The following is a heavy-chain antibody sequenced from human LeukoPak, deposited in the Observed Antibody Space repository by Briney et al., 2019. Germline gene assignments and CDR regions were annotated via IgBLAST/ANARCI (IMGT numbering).Heavy chain of an antibody. J-gene: IGHJ4*02. CDR1: GFTFSSYA. CDR3: ARAGYSYGYSFDY. Sequence: GGSLRLSCAASGFTFSSYAMSWIRQAPGKGLEWVSYISSSGSTIYYADSVKGRFTISRGNAKNSLYLQMNSLRAEDTAVYYCARAGYSYGYSFDYWGQGTLVTVSS. CDR2: ISSSGSTI. D-gene: IGHD5-18*01. V-gene: IGHV3-11*04.